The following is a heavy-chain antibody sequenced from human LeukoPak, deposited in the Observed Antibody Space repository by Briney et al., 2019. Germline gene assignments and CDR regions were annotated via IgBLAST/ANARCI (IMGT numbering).Heavy chain of an antibody. CDR3: ARKNVLLWFGESLYYMDV. D-gene: IGHD3-10*01. Sequence: GASVKVSCNASGYTFTSYGISWVRQAPGQGLEWMGWISAYNGNTNYAQKLQGRVTMTTDTSTSTAYMELRSLRSDDTAVYYCARKNVLLWFGESLYYMDVWGKGTTVTVSS. CDR1: GYTFTSYG. J-gene: IGHJ6*03. CDR2: ISAYNGNT. V-gene: IGHV1-18*01.